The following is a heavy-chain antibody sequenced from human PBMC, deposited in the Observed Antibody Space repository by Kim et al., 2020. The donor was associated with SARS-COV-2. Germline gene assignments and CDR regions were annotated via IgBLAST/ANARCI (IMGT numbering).Heavy chain of an antibody. CDR3: AKVGYDCSGYDY. V-gene: IGHV3-23*01. Sequence: YYAASVKGRFTISRDNSKNTLYLQMNSLRAEDTALYYCAKVGYDCSGYDYWGQGTLVTVSS. J-gene: IGHJ4*02. D-gene: IGHD3-22*01.